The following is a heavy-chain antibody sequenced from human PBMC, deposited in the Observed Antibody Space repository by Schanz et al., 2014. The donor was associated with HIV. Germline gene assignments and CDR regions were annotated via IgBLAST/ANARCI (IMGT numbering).Heavy chain of an antibody. CDR1: GFSFSDFA. CDR3: VKAYSSGFSGAGS. V-gene: IGHV3-30*18. CDR2: IWFDGSNK. D-gene: IGHD5-18*01. Sequence: QGQLVESGGGVVQPGRSLRLSCAASGFSFSDFALHWVRQAPGRGLEWLAIIWFDGSNKYYADSVRGRFTISRDNSKNTLYLQMNRLRADDTAIYYCVKAYSSGFSGAGSWGQGALVTVSS. J-gene: IGHJ5*02.